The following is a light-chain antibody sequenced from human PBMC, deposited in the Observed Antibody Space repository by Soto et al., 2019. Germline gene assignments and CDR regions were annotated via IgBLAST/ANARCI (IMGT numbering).Light chain of an antibody. Sequence: QSALTQPASVSGSPGQSITISCTGTSSDVGGYNYVSWYQQHPGKAPQLMIYDVSNRPSGVSNRFSGSKSGNTASLTISGLQAEDEADDYCSSYTSSSTLVVFGGGTKLTVL. CDR2: DVS. CDR3: SSYTSSSTLVV. V-gene: IGLV2-14*01. J-gene: IGLJ2*01. CDR1: SSDVGGYNY.